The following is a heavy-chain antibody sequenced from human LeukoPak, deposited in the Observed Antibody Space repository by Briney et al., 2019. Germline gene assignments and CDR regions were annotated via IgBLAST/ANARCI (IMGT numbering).Heavy chain of an antibody. V-gene: IGHV3-23*01. CDR3: AKDPTKTSPRLG. J-gene: IGHJ4*02. D-gene: IGHD2-2*01. CDR1: GFTFSSYA. CDR2: ISGSGGST. Sequence: PGGSLRLSCAASGFTFSSYAMSWVRQAPGKGLGWVSAISGSGGSTYYADSVKGRYTISRDNSKNTLYLQMNSLRAEDTAVYYCAKDPTKTSPRLGWGQGTLVTVSS.